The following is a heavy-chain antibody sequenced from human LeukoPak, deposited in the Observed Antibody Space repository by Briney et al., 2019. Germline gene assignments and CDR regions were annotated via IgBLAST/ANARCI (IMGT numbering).Heavy chain of an antibody. CDR3: ARRCGSGSPNYGMDV. J-gene: IGHJ6*02. CDR2: ITSSSSYI. V-gene: IGHV3-21*01. D-gene: IGHD3-10*01. CDR1: GFTFSSYS. Sequence: GGSLRLSCAASGFTFSSYSMNWVRQAPGKGLEWVSSITSSSSYIDDADSVKGRFTISRDNAKNSLYLQMNSLRAEDTAVYYCARRCGSGSPNYGMDVWGPGTTVTVSS.